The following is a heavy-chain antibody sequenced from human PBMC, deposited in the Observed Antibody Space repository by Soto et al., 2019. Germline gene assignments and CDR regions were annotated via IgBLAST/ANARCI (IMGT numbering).Heavy chain of an antibody. CDR3: TRGYCTVGSCAYDI. V-gene: IGHV3-9*01. Sequence: EEHLVESGGALVQPGRSLRLSCAASGFTFDDYAMHWVRQAPGKGLEWVSCITWDGGNVAYADSIKGRFTISRDNAKNSLFLQMDSLRAEDTASYYCTRGYCTVGSCAYDIWGQGTMVTVSS. CDR2: ITWDGGNV. J-gene: IGHJ3*02. CDR1: GFTFDDYA. D-gene: IGHD2-15*01.